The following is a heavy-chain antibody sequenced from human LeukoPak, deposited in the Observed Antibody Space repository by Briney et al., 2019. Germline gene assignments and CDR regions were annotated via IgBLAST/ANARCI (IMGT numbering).Heavy chain of an antibody. CDR2: INQDGSHK. CDR1: GFNLRTSW. D-gene: IGHD3/OR15-3a*01. V-gene: IGHV3-7*01. Sequence: GGSLRLSCEASGFNLRTSWMAWVRQLPGSGLEWVADINQDGSHKYYIDSLKDRFSISRDNAKNSLYLQMNSLRPEDTAIYYCARDPDFGALDIWGQGTVVTVSS. J-gene: IGHJ3*02. CDR3: ARDPDFGALDI.